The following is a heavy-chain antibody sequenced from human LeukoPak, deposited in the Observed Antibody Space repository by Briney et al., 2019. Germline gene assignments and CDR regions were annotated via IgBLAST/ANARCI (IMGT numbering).Heavy chain of an antibody. V-gene: IGHV4-59*01. Sequence: SETLSLTCTVSGGSISSSYWSWIRQPPGKGLEWIGYIYYSGSTNYNPSLKSRVTMSVDTSKNQFSLNLTSVTAADTAVYYCAREGKLTGYFGGLGFNYWGQGILVTVSS. CDR1: GGSISSSY. D-gene: IGHD6-19*01. CDR2: IYYSGST. CDR3: AREGKLTGYFGGLGFNY. J-gene: IGHJ4*02.